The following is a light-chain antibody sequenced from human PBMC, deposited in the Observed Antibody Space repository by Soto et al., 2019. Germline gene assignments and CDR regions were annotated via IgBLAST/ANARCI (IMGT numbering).Light chain of an antibody. V-gene: IGLV1-40*01. J-gene: IGLJ1*01. CDR3: QSYDSSLSGYV. Sequence: SVLTRPPSVSGAAGRRIASACTGSSSNSGAGYPVHWYQQLPGTAPKLLIFGNTIRPSGVPDRFSGSRSGLAITGLQAEDEADYYCQSYDSSLSGYVFGTGTKVTVL. CDR2: GNT. CDR1: SSNSGAGYP.